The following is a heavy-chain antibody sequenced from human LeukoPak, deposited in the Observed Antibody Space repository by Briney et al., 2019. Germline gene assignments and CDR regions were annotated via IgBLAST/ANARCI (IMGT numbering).Heavy chain of an antibody. CDR2: INPNSGGT. D-gene: IGHD3-10*01. CDR3: ARDLVREVSYYFDY. CDR1: GYTFTGYY. Sequence: GASVKVSCKASGYTFTGYYMNWVRQAPGQGLEWMGWINPNSGGTNYAQKFQGRVTMTRDTSINTAYMELSRLRSDDTAVYYCARDLVREVSYYFDYWGQGTLVTVSS. V-gene: IGHV1-2*02. J-gene: IGHJ4*02.